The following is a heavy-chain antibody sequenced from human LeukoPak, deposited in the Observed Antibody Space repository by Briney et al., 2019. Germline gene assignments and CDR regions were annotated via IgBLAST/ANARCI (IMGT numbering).Heavy chain of an antibody. CDR3: ARANSSSWYGLLDY. D-gene: IGHD6-13*01. Sequence: SETLSLTCTVSGGSISSSSYYWGWIRQPPGKGLEWIGSIYYSGSTYHNPSLKSRVTISVDTSKNQFSLKLSSVTAADTAVYYCARANSSSWYGLLDYWGQGTLVTVSS. CDR2: IYYSGST. V-gene: IGHV4-39*07. J-gene: IGHJ4*02. CDR1: GGSISSSSYY.